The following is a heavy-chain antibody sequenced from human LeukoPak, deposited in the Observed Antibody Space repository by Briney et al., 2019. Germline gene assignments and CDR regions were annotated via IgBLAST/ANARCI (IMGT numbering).Heavy chain of an antibody. Sequence: SVKVSCKASGGTFSSYAISWVRQAPGQGLEWMGGIIPIFGTANYAQKFQGRVTITADESTSTAYMELSSLRSEDTAVYYCARDPSPLAAMIDIWGQGTMVTVSS. J-gene: IGHJ3*02. D-gene: IGHD3-22*01. CDR1: GGTFSSYA. CDR3: ARDPSPLAAMIDI. V-gene: IGHV1-69*01. CDR2: IIPIFGTA.